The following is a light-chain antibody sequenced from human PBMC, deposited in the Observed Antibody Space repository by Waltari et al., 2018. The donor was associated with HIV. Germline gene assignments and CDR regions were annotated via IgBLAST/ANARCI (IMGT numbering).Light chain of an antibody. CDR2: EVL. CDR3: SSYTINNDYV. Sequence: QSALTQPASVSGSPGQSITISCTGTSSDVGRYNYVSWYQHHPGKAPTLMIYEVLNRPSGISNRFSGSKSGNTASLTISGLQAEDGADYYCSSYTINNDYVFGTGTRVTVL. V-gene: IGLV2-14*01. CDR1: SSDVGRYNY. J-gene: IGLJ1*01.